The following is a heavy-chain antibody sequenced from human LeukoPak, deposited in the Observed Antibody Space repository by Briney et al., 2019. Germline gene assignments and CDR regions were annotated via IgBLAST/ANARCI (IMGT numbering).Heavy chain of an antibody. CDR1: GFTFDDYA. V-gene: IGHV3-9*03. CDR3: AKDESGYDNGVFDY. CDR2: ISWNSGSI. D-gene: IGHD5-12*01. Sequence: PGGSLRLSCAASGFTFDDYAMHWVRQAPGKGLEWVSGISWNSGSIGYADSVKGRFTISRDNAKNSLYLQMNSLRAEDMALYYCAKDESGYDNGVFDYWGQGTLVTVSS. J-gene: IGHJ4*02.